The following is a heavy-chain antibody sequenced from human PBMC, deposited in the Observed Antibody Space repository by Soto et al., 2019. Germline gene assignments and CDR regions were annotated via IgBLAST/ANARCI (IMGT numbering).Heavy chain of an antibody. D-gene: IGHD3-10*01. J-gene: IGHJ5*02. CDR3: ARRFMSAGWLDP. CDR2: MNPNSGNT. V-gene: IGHV1-8*01. CDR1: GYTFTSYD. Sequence: ASVKVSCKASGYTFTSYDINWVRQATGQGLEWMGWMNPNSGNTGYAQKFQGRVTITRDTSMSTVHMELTGLTSEDTAVYYCARRFMSAGWLDPWGQGTLVTVSS.